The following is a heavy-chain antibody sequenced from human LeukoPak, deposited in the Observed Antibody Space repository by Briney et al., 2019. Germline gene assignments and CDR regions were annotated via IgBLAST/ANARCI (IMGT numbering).Heavy chain of an antibody. V-gene: IGHV3-33*01. D-gene: IGHD3-9*01. CDR3: TRDILTGYHKYFDY. Sequence: GGSLRLSCAASGFSFGGYGMHWVRQAPGKGLEWVAHIWYDASNKQYADSAKGRFTTSRDNSKNMLYLEMNNLRVEDTAVYYCTRDILTGYHKYFDYWGQGTLVTVSS. CDR2: IWYDASNK. CDR1: GFSFGGYG. J-gene: IGHJ4*02.